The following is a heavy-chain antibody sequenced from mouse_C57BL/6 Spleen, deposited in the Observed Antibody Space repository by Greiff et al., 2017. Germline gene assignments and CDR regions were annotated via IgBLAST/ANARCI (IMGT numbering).Heavy chain of an antibody. V-gene: IGHV1-69*01. J-gene: IGHJ4*01. Sequence: QVQLQQPGAELVMPGASVKLSCKASGYTFTSYWMHWVKQRPGQGLEWIGEIDPSDSCTNYNQKFKGKSTLTVDKSSSTAYMQLSSLASSDSAVYYCARIAFISTVVATYYCAMDYWGQGTSVTVSA. CDR2: IDPSDSCT. CDR3: ARIAFISTVVATYYCAMDY. D-gene: IGHD1-1*01. CDR1: GYTFTSYW.